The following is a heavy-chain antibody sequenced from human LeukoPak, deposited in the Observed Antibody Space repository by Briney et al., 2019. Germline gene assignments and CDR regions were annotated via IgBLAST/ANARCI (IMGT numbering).Heavy chain of an antibody. V-gene: IGHV3-15*05. CDR2: IRSKTDDGTT. CDR1: GFTFSNAW. CDR3: ARVGLIWFGEPPLH. Sequence: GGSLRLSCAASGFTFSNAWMSWVRQAPGKGLEWVGRIRSKTDDGTTHYAAPVKGRFTISRDNAKNTLYLQMNSLRAEDTAVYYCARVGLIWFGEPPLHWGLGTLVTVSS. J-gene: IGHJ4*02. D-gene: IGHD3-10*01.